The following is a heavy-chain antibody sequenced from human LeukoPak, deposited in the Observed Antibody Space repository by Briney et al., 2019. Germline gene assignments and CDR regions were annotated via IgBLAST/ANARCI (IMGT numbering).Heavy chain of an antibody. J-gene: IGHJ4*02. CDR3: ARDFGVGDSSGYYYDY. CDR2: IIPIFGTA. D-gene: IGHD3-22*01. Sequence: SVKVACKASGGTFSSYAISWVRQAPGQGLEWMGRIIPIFGTANYAQKFQGRVTITTDESTSTAYMELSGLRSEDTAVYYCARDFGVGDSSGYYYDYWGQGTLVTVSS. V-gene: IGHV1-69*05. CDR1: GGTFSSYA.